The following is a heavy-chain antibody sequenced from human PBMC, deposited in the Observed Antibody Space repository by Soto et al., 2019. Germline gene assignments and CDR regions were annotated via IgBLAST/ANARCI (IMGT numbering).Heavy chain of an antibody. J-gene: IGHJ5*02. Sequence: SETLSLTCTVSGGSICSRSDYWGWIRQPPGKGLECIGSIYYSGSTYYNPSLKSRVTISVDTSKNQFSLKLSSVTAADTAVYYCARHVVVLDYDFWSGYYTGMKWFDPRGQGTLVTVSS. CDR1: GGSICSRSDY. CDR2: IYYSGST. D-gene: IGHD3-3*01. V-gene: IGHV4-39*01. CDR3: ARHVVVLDYDFWSGYYTGMKWFDP.